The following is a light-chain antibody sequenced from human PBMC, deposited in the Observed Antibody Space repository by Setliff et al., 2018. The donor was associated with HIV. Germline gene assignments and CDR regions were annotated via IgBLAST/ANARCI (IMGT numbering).Light chain of an antibody. V-gene: IGLV3-21*03. Sequence: SYELTQPPSVSVAPGKTARITCGGNNIGSKSVHWYQQKPGQAPVLVVYDNSDRPSGTPERFSGSTSGNTATLTISRVEAGDEADYYCQVWDSSGDYVFGTGTKVTVL. CDR1: NIGSKS. CDR3: QVWDSSGDYV. CDR2: DNS. J-gene: IGLJ1*01.